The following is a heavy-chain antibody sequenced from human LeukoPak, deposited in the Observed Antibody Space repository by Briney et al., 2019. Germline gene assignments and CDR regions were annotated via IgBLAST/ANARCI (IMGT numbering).Heavy chain of an antibody. CDR2: INSDGSST. V-gene: IGHV3-74*01. CDR3: ARGVSAWVDY. J-gene: IGHJ4*02. CDR1: GFSFSTYW. Sequence: PGGSLRLSCAASGFSFSTYWMHWVRQAPGKGLVWVSRINSDGSSTNYADAVKGRFTISRDNAKNTLYLQMNSLRAEDTAVYYCARGVSAWVDYWGQGTLVTVPS. D-gene: IGHD6-13*01.